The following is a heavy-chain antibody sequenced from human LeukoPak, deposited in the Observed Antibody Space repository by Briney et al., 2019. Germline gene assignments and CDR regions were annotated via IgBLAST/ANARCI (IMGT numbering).Heavy chain of an antibody. CDR3: AKPRDSIVGTTTPTRLATLDI. D-gene: IGHD1-26*01. CDR2: ISTGGGST. V-gene: IGHV3-23*01. J-gene: IGHJ3*02. Sequence: PGGSLRLSCAASGFTFSSNAMSWVRQAPGKGLEWVSAISTGGGSTYYADSVKGRFTISRDNPNNTLYLQMNNLSAEDTAVYYCAKPRDSIVGTTTPTRLATLDIWGQGTMVTVSS. CDR1: GFTFSSNA.